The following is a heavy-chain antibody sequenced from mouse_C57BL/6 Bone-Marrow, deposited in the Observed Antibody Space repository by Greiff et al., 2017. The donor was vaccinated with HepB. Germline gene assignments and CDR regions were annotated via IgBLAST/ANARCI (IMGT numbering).Heavy chain of an antibody. CDR2: ISDGGSYT. CDR3: ARNYGSSGWYFDV. J-gene: IGHJ1*03. CDR1: GFTFSSYA. D-gene: IGHD1-1*01. Sequence: DVKLVESGGGLVKPGGSLKLSCAASGFTFSSYAMSWVRQTPEKRLEWVATISDGGSYTYYPDNVKGRFTISRDNAKNNLYLQMSHLKSEDTAMYYCARNYGSSGWYFDVWGTGTTVTVSS. V-gene: IGHV5-4*03.